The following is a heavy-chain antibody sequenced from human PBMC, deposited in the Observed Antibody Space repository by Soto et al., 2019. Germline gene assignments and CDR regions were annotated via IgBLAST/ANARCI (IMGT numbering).Heavy chain of an antibody. V-gene: IGHV3-23*01. J-gene: IGHJ6*02. CDR2: ISGSGGST. CDR1: GFTFSSYA. CDR3: AKHPSSYYYYGMDV. Sequence: PGGSLRLSCAASGFTFSSYAMSWVRQAPGKGLEWVSAISGSGGSTYYADSVKGRFTISRDNSKNTLYLQMNSLRAEDTAVYYCAKHPSSYYYYGMDVWGQGTTVTSP.